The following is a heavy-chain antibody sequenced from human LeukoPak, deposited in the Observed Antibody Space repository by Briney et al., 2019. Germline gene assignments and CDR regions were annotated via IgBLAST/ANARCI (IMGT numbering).Heavy chain of an antibody. J-gene: IGHJ4*02. CDR3: ASSTLDCGGDCYKDY. V-gene: IGHV3-11*01. CDR1: GFTFSDYY. CDR2: ISSSGSTI. Sequence: GGFLRLSCTASGFTFSDYYMSWIRQAPGKGLEWVSYISSSGSTIYYADSVKGRFTISRDNAKNSLYLQMNSLRAEDTAVYYCASSTLDCGGDCYKDYWGQGTLVTVSS. D-gene: IGHD2-21*02.